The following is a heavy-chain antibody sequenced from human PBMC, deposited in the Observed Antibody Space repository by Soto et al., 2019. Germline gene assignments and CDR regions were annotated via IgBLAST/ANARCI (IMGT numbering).Heavy chain of an antibody. CDR3: AKDTSGDYGY. J-gene: IGHJ4*02. V-gene: IGHV3-23*01. Sequence: EVRLLESGGDLVKPGGSLRLSCAAAGFTFRPYAMAWVRQAPRKGLEWVSTVTDDGLRTYYADSVRGRFTISRDNAKNTLYLQMNSLRAEDTALYYCAKDTSGDYGYWGQGTRVTVSS. D-gene: IGHD3-16*01. CDR1: GFTFRPYA. CDR2: VTDDGLRT.